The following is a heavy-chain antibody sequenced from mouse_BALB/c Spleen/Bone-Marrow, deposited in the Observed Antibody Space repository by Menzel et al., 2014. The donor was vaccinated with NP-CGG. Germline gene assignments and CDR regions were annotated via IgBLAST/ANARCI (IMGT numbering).Heavy chain of an antibody. V-gene: IGHV3-8*02. CDR2: ISYSGNT. J-gene: IGHJ2*01. CDR3: ARGTGYYFDY. D-gene: IGHD3-3*01. Sequence: DVQLQESGPSLVKPSQTLSLTCSVTGDSITNAYWNWIRKFPGNKIDYMGYISYSGNTYYNPSLKSRISITRDTSKNQFYLQCNSVTTEDTATYFCARGTGYYFDYWGQGTTLTVSS. CDR1: GDSITNAY.